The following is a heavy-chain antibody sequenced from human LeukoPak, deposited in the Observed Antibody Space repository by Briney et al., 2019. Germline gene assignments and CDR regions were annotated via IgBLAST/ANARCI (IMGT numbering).Heavy chain of an antibody. Sequence: ASVKVSCKASGYTFTSYDINWVRQATGQGLEWMGWMNPNSGNTGYAQKFQRRVTMTRNTSISTAYMELSSLRSEDTAVYYCARGLSYYYDSSGYSNWGQGTLVTVSS. CDR1: GYTFTSYD. J-gene: IGHJ4*02. CDR3: ARGLSYYYDSSGYSN. D-gene: IGHD3-22*01. CDR2: MNPNSGNT. V-gene: IGHV1-8*01.